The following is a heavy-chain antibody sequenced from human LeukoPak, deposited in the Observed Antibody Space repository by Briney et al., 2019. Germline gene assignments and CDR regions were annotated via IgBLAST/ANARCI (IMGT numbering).Heavy chain of an antibody. J-gene: IGHJ4*02. CDR1: GFTFSSYS. CDR3: ARDYYGWSDY. Sequence: GGSLRLSCAASGFTFSSYSMNWVRQAPGKGLEWVSYISSSSSTIYYADSVKGRFTISRDNAKNSLYLQMNSLRAEDTAVYYCARDYYGWSDYWGQGTLVTVSS. D-gene: IGHD3-22*01. V-gene: IGHV3-48*01. CDR2: ISSSSSTI.